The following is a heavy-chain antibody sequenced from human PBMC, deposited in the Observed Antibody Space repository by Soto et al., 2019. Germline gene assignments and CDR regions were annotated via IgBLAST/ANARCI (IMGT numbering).Heavy chain of an antibody. Sequence: SETLSLTCTVSGGSISRGGYSWGWIRQPPGKGPEWIGTFYYSGGTYYNPSLKSRVTISVDTTKNQFFLKLNSATAADTAVYYCARRHGGTLDYWGQGTLVTVCS. CDR3: ARRHGGTLDY. V-gene: IGHV4-39*01. J-gene: IGHJ4*02. D-gene: IGHD2-15*01. CDR1: GGSISRGGYS. CDR2: FYYSGGT.